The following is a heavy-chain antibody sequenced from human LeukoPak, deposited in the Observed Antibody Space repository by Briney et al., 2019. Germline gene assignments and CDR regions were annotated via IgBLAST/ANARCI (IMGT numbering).Heavy chain of an antibody. J-gene: IGHJ5*02. CDR3: ARDRRYCSGGSCYSGGWFDP. CDR2: IKQDGSEK. D-gene: IGHD2-15*01. Sequence: GGSLRLSCAASGLTFSSYWMSWVRQAPGKGLEWVANIKQDGSEKYYVDSVKGRFTISRDNAKDSLYLQMNSLRAEDTAVYYCARDRRYCSGGSCYSGGWFDPWGQGTLVTVSS. CDR1: GLTFSSYW. V-gene: IGHV3-7*01.